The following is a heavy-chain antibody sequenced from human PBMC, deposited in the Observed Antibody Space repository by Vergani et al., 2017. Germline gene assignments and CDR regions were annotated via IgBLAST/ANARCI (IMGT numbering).Heavy chain of an antibody. J-gene: IGHJ6*03. CDR3: ARARVPLNSYYYYNYYMDV. Sequence: QVQLVQSGAEVKKPGSSVKLSCKASGGTFSSYAISWVRQAPGQGLEWMGGIIPIFGTANYAQKFQGRVTITADESTSTAYMELSILRSEDTAVYYCARARVPLNSYYYYNYYMDVWGKGTTVTVSS. CDR2: IIPIFGTA. D-gene: IGHD2-2*01. CDR1: GGTFSSYA. V-gene: IGHV1-69*01.